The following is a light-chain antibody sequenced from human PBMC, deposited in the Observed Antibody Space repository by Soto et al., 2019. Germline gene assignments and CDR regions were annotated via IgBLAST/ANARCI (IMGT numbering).Light chain of an antibody. CDR3: SSYTSSSTLV. Sequence: QSVLTQPASVSGSPGQSITISCTGTSSDVGGYNYVSWYHQHPGKAPKLMIYDVSNWPSGVSNRFSGSKSGNTASLTISGLQAEDEADYYCSSYTSSSTLVFGGGTKLTVL. CDR1: SSDVGGYNY. CDR2: DVS. V-gene: IGLV2-14*01. J-gene: IGLJ2*01.